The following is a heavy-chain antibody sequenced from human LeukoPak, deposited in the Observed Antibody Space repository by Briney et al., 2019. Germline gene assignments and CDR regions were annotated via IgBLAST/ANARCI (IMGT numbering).Heavy chain of an antibody. Sequence: GGSLRLSCAASGFTFSSYAMSWVRQAPGKGLEWVSAISGSGGSTYYADSVKGRFTISRDNSKNTLYLQMNSLRAEDTAVYYCAKAPEVFPYSSSDKPLGLYAFDIWGQGTMVTVSS. V-gene: IGHV3-23*01. J-gene: IGHJ3*02. CDR1: GFTFSSYA. CDR3: AKAPEVFPYSSSDKPLGLYAFDI. CDR2: ISGSGGST. D-gene: IGHD6-6*01.